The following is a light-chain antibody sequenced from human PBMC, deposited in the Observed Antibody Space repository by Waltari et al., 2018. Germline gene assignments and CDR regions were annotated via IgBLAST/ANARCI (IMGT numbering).Light chain of an antibody. Sequence: SYELTQPPSVSVSPGQTASITCSGDILGNKYASWYKQKPGESPLLVIYQDTNRPSGIPERFSGSKSGNAATLTISGTQAMDEADYYCQALGTGAWVFGGGTKLTVL. V-gene: IGLV3-1*01. CDR3: QALGTGAWV. J-gene: IGLJ3*02. CDR1: ILGNKY. CDR2: QDT.